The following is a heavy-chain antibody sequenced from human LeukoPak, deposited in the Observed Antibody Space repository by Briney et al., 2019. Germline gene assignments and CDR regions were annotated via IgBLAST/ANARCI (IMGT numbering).Heavy chain of an antibody. D-gene: IGHD5-12*01. V-gene: IGHV3-23*01. CDR2: FSGRGCST. CDR3: AKRPYSGYGKRLYYFDY. Sequence: PGGSLRLSCAASGFTFSSYAMSWVRQAPGKGLEWFSAFSGRGCSTYYADCVKGRFTISRDNSKNTLYLQMNSLRAEDTAVYYCAKRPYSGYGKRLYYFDYWGQGTLVTVSS. CDR1: GFTFSSYA. J-gene: IGHJ4*02.